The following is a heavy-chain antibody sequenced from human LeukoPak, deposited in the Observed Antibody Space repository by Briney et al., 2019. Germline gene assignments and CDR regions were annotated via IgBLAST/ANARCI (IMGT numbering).Heavy chain of an antibody. J-gene: IGHJ1*01. CDR3: AKGLTLGYCGSTSCSEYFHY. Sequence: GGSLRLSCAASGFTFSSYAMSWVRQAPGKGLEWVSAISGSGGSTYYTDSVKGRFTISRDNSKNALYLQMNSLRAEDTAVYYCAKGLTLGYCGSTSCSEYFHYWGQGTLVTVSS. CDR1: GFTFSSYA. D-gene: IGHD2-2*01. V-gene: IGHV3-23*01. CDR2: ISGSGGST.